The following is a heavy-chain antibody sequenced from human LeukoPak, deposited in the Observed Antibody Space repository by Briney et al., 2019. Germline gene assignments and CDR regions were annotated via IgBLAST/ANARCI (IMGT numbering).Heavy chain of an antibody. J-gene: IGHJ4*02. CDR3: ARGPSFCGYDPPGDY. V-gene: IGHV4-4*07. D-gene: IGHD5-12*01. Sequence: KASETLSLTCTVSGGSISSYYWSWIRQPAGKGLEWLGRINTRGSTNYIPSLKSRITLSVDTSKNQFSLMLTSVTAADTAVYYCARGPSFCGYDPPGDYWGQGTLVTVSS. CDR1: GGSISSYY. CDR2: INTRGST.